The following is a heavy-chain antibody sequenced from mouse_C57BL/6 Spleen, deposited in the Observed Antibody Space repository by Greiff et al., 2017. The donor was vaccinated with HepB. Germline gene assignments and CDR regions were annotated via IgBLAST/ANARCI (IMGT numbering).Heavy chain of an antibody. V-gene: IGHV1-15*01. CDR2: IDPETGGT. CDR3: TRSERGVFAY. Sequence: QVQLQQSGAELVRPGASVTLSCKASGYTFTDYEMHWVKQTPVHGLEWIGAIDPETGGTAYNQKFKGKAILTADKSSSTAYMELRSLTSEDSAVYYCTRSERGVFAYWGQGTLVTVSA. CDR1: GYTFTDYE. J-gene: IGHJ3*01.